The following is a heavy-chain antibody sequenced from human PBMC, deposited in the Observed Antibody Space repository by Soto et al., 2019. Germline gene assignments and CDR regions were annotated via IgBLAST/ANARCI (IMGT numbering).Heavy chain of an antibody. Sequence: QVQLVQSGAEVKKPGSSVKVSCKASGGTFSSYAISWVRQAPGQGLEWMGGIIPIFGTANYAQKFQGRVTITADESTSTAYMELSSLRSETTAVYYCAREDEGYCSGGSCYSGGPNYWGQGTLVTVSS. D-gene: IGHD2-15*01. CDR3: AREDEGYCSGGSCYSGGPNY. CDR1: GGTFSSYA. J-gene: IGHJ4*02. CDR2: IIPIFGTA. V-gene: IGHV1-69*01.